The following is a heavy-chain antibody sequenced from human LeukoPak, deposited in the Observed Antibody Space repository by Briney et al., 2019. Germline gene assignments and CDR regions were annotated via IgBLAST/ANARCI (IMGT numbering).Heavy chain of an antibody. CDR1: GFTFSSYA. J-gene: IGHJ4*02. CDR2: ISSNGGST. Sequence: GGSLRLSCAASGFTFSSYAMHWVRQAPGKGLEYVSAISSNGGSTYYANSVKGRFTISRDNSKNTPYLQMGSLRAEDMAVYYCARLRLGELSFIDYWGQGTLVTVSS. D-gene: IGHD3-16*02. CDR3: ARLRLGELSFIDY. V-gene: IGHV3-64*01.